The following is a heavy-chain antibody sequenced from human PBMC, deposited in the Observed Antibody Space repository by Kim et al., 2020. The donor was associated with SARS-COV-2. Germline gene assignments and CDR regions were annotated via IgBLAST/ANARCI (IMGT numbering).Heavy chain of an antibody. CDR3: SRWGVSHWRGYVH. Sequence: SETLSLTCSVSSVSIMNFNSHYTWIRQAPGRGLEWLGEISHRGSTNFNPSLQGRASISVDTSKRQFSLTLNSVTAADTAFYYCSRWGVSHWRGYVHSGQG. D-gene: IGHD2-2*01. V-gene: IGHV4-31*02. CDR2: ISHRGST. CDR1: SVSIMNFNSH. J-gene: IGHJ1*01.